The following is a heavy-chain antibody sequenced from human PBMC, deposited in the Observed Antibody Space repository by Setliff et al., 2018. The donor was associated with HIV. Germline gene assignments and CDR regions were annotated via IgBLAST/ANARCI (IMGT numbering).Heavy chain of an antibody. V-gene: IGHV3-48*04. CDR3: ASVLRYYGSGSYPFGY. Sequence: GSLRLSCAASGFTFSDCSMNWVRQAPGKGLEWISYITSTGSTIYYADSVKGRFTISRDNAKNSLYLQMNSLRAEDTAVYYCASVLRYYGSGSYPFGYWGQGTLVTVSS. D-gene: IGHD3-10*01. CDR1: GFTFSDCS. CDR2: ITSTGSTI. J-gene: IGHJ4*02.